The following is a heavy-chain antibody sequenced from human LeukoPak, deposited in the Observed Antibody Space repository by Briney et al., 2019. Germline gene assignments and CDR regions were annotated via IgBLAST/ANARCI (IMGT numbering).Heavy chain of an antibody. CDR3: ARRRAVRGVYYFDN. V-gene: IGHV5-51*01. D-gene: IGHD3-10*01. J-gene: IGHJ4*02. Sequence: GESLKISCKDSGYSLTSYWIGWVRHVPGEGLEWMGIIYPGDSDTKYNPSFEGQVTISADKSISTAYLQWSSLKASDTAMYYCARRRAVRGVYYFDNWGQGTLVTVSS. CDR2: IYPGDSDT. CDR1: GYSLTSYW.